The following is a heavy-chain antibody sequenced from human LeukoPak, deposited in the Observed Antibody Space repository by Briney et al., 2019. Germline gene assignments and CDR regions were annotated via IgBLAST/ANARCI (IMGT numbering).Heavy chain of an antibody. J-gene: IGHJ4*02. D-gene: IGHD6-19*01. CDR2: ISAYNGNT. CDR1: GYTFTSYG. Sequence: ASVKVSCKASGYTFTSYGISWVRQAPGQGLEWMGWISAYNGNTNYAQKLQGRVTMTTDTSTSTAYMELRSLRSDDTAVYYCARDDFPXYSSGEDYWGQGTLVTVSS. V-gene: IGHV1-18*01. CDR3: ARDDFPXYSSGEDY.